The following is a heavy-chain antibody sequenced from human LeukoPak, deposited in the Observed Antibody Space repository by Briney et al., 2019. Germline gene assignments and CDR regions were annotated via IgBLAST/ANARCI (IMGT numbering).Heavy chain of an antibody. CDR1: GGSIGSYY. J-gene: IGHJ4*02. D-gene: IGHD5-18*01. Sequence: SETLSLTCTVSGGSIGSYYWSWIRQPPGKGLEWIGYISYSGSTNYNPSLKSRVTISLDTSKNQFSLKLSSVTAAATAVYYCARASCYGCNIDYWGQGTLVTVSS. V-gene: IGHV4-59*01. CDR3: ARASCYGCNIDY. CDR2: ISYSGST.